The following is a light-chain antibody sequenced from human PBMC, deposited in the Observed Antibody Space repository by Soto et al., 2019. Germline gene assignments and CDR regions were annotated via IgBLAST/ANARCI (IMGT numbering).Light chain of an antibody. Sequence: QSALTQPPSVSGSPGQSVTISCTGTSSDVGSYNRVSWYQQPPGTAPKLMIYEVSDRPSGVPDRFSGSKSGNTASLTISGPQAEDAAAYYSSSYTSSSTYVFGTRTKVTVL. V-gene: IGLV2-18*02. CDR2: EVS. CDR3: SSYTSSSTYV. J-gene: IGLJ1*01. CDR1: SSDVGSYNR.